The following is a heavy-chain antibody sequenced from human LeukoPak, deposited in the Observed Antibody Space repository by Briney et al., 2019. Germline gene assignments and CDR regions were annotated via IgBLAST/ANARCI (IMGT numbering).Heavy chain of an antibody. Sequence: GGSLRLSCAASGFTFTNYAMSWVRRAPGKGLEWVSSISGGSSYIYYADSVKGRFTISRDTISSDNGKTSLYLQMNSLSAEDTAVYYCTRDRSTGGWESNAFDIWGQGTMVTVSS. J-gene: IGHJ3*02. D-gene: IGHD2-8*02. V-gene: IGHV3-21*01. CDR3: TRDRSTGGWESNAFDI. CDR1: GFTFTNYA. CDR2: ISGGSSYI.